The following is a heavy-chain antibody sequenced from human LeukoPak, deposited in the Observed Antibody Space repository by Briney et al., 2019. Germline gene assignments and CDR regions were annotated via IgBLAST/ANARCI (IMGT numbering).Heavy chain of an antibody. V-gene: IGHV3-23*01. Sequence: GGSLRLSCVASGFSFNNYAMNWVLQAPGKGLEWVSLIIGSSGSTFYADSVKGRFTISRDKSKNTLYLQMNSLRAEDTAVYYCAKGAYDYIEIAYFDYWGQGSLVTVSS. D-gene: IGHD5-12*01. CDR1: GFSFNNYA. CDR3: AKGAYDYIEIAYFDY. J-gene: IGHJ4*02. CDR2: IIGSSGST.